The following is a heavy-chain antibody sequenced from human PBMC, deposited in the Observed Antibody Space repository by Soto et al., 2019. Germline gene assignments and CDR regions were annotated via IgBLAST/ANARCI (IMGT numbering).Heavy chain of an antibody. CDR3: ASYHYYDFWIGSRHYMDA. CDR1: GGSLSGYF. Sequence: SETLSLTCAVYGGSLSGYFWSWVRQPPGKGLEWIGEINHSGSTNYNPSLKSRVTISADTSKHQFSLRLSSVTAADSAIYYCASYHYYDFWIGSRHYMDAGGKGTTVTVSS. V-gene: IGHV4-34*01. CDR2: INHSGST. J-gene: IGHJ6*03. D-gene: IGHD3-3*01.